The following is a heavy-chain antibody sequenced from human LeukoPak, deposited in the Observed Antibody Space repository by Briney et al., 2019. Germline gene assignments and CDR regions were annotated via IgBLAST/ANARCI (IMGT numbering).Heavy chain of an antibody. V-gene: IGHV4-61*02. CDR3: AREQVRGAAGRYDY. J-gene: IGHJ4*02. D-gene: IGHD6-13*01. CDR2: IYTSGST. CDR1: GGSISSGSYY. Sequence: PSETLSLTCTVSGGSISSGSYYWSWIRQPAGKGLEWIGRIYTSGSTNYNPSLKSRVTMSVDTSKNQFSLKLSSVTAADTAVYYCAREQVRGAAGRYDYWGQGTLVTLSS.